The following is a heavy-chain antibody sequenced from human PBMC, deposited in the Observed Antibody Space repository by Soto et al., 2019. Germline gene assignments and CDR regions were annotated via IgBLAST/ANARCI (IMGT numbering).Heavy chain of an antibody. CDR1: GFTVSDSY. V-gene: IGHV3-11*06. CDR3: ARDAAEYYSSSWLEYYYYYYGMAV. J-gene: IGHJ6*04. CDR2: ISSSSSYT. D-gene: IGHD6-13*01. Sequence: GSLRPSGEGSGFTVSDSYMSWIRQDPGKGLEWVSYISSSSSYTNYADSVKGRFTISRDNAKNSLYLQMNSLRAEDTAVYYCARDAAEYYSSSWLEYYYYYYGMAVWGKGTTVPVSS.